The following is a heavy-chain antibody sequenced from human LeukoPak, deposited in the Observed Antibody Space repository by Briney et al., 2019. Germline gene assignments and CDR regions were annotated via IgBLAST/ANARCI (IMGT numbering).Heavy chain of an antibody. Sequence: SETLSLTCAVSNYSITSGYFWGWIRQPPGKGLEWIASIYHSGTTYYNPSLRNRVTLFVNTSKEQFSPKLTSLTAAETSVYYCARDGVFHDSDGYSFDYWGQGTLVTVSP. D-gene: IGHD3-22*01. J-gene: IGHJ4*02. CDR1: NYSITSGYF. V-gene: IGHV4-38-2*02. CDR2: IYHSGTT. CDR3: ARDGVFHDSDGYSFDY.